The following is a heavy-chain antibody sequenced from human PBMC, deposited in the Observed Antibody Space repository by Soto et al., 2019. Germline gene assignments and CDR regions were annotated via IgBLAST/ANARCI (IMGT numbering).Heavy chain of an antibody. CDR2: IYHSGST. D-gene: IGHD3-3*01. CDR3: ARELGTLGYDFWSGYYTFPYYYYYGMDV. Sequence: PSETLSLTCAVSGYSISSGYYWGWIRQPPGKGLEWIGSIYHSGSTYYNPSLKSRVTISVDTSKNQFSLKLSSVTAADTAVYYCARELGTLGYDFWSGYYTFPYYYYYGMDVWGQGTTVTVSS. CDR1: GYSISSGYY. V-gene: IGHV4-38-2*02. J-gene: IGHJ6*02.